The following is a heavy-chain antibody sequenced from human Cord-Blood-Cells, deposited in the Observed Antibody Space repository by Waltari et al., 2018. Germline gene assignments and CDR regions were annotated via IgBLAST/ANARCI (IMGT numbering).Heavy chain of an antibody. Sequence: QVQLQESGPGLVKPSETLSLTCTVSGGSASRGMYYWSWIRQPPGKGLEGIGYIYYSGSTNYNPSLKSRVTISVDTSKNQFSLKLSSVTAADTAVYYCARGPSGSYYYYYYYMDVWGKGTTVTVSS. CDR1: GGSASRGMYY. J-gene: IGHJ6*03. CDR2: IYYSGST. CDR3: ARGPSGSYYYYYYYMDV. V-gene: IGHV4-61*01. D-gene: IGHD1-26*01.